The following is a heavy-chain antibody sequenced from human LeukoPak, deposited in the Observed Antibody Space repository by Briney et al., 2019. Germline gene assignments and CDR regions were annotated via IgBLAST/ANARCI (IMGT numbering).Heavy chain of an antibody. CDR2: IYYSGST. D-gene: IGHD6-19*01. Sequence: SETLSLTCTVSGGSISSSSYYWGWIRQPPGQGLEWIGSIYYSGSTYYNPSLKSRVTISVDTSKNQFSLKLSSVTAADTAVYYCARSSVTVAVDYWGQGTLVTVSS. CDR1: GGSISSSSYY. CDR3: ARSSVTVAVDY. V-gene: IGHV4-39*01. J-gene: IGHJ4*02.